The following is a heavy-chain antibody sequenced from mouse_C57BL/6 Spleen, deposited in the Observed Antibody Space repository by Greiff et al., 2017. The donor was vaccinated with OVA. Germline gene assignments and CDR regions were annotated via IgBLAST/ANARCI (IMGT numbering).Heavy chain of an antibody. CDR2: ISSGGSYP. CDR1: GFTFSSYG. V-gene: IGHV5-6*01. J-gene: IGHJ3*01. CDR3: ARHGGGFAD. Sequence: EVQLQESGGDLVKPGGSPKLSCAASGFTFSSYGMSWVRQTPDKRLEWVATISSGGSYPYYPDSVKGRFTISRDNAKNTLYLQMSSLKSEDTAKYYCARHGGGFADWGQGTLVTVSA.